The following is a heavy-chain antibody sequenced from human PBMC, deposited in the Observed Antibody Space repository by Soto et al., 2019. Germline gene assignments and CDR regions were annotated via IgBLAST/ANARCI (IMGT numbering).Heavy chain of an antibody. J-gene: IGHJ5*02. CDR2: ISWNSGSI. CDR3: ARAYYYDSSGYLNWFDP. V-gene: IGHV3-9*01. D-gene: IGHD3-22*01. Sequence: PGGSLRLSCAASGFTFDDYAMHWVRQAPGKGLEWVSGISWNSGSIGYADSVKGRFTISRDNAKNSLYLQMNSLRAEDTAVYYCARAYYYDSSGYLNWFDPWGQGTLVTVSS. CDR1: GFTFDDYA.